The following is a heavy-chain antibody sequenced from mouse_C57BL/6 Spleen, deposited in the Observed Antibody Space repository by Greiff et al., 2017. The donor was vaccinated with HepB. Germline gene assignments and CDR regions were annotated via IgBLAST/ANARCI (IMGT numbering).Heavy chain of an antibody. D-gene: IGHD3-2*02. CDR1: GYTFTSYW. V-gene: IGHV1-52*01. CDR2: IDPSDSET. J-gene: IGHJ3*01. Sequence: QVQLQQPGAELVRPGSSVKLSCKASGYTFTSYWMHWVKQRPIQGLEWIGNIDPSDSETHYNQKFKDKATLTVDKSSSTAYMQLSSLTSEDSAFYYCARDSSGYGAYWGQGTLVTVSA. CDR3: ARDSSGYGAY.